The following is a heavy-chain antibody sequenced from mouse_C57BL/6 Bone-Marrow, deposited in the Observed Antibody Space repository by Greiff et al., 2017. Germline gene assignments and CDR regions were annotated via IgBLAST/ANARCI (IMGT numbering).Heavy chain of an antibody. D-gene: IGHD1-1*01. J-gene: IGHJ2*01. CDR1: GYTFTSYW. V-gene: IGHV1-64*01. CDR2: IHPNSGST. Sequence: QVQLQQPGAELVKPGASVKLSCKASGYTFTSYWMHWVKQRPGQGLEWIGMIHPNSGSTNYNEKFKSKATLTVDKSSSTAYMQLSSLTSEYSAVYYCARRVYGSPFDYWGQGTTLTVSS. CDR3: ARRVYGSPFDY.